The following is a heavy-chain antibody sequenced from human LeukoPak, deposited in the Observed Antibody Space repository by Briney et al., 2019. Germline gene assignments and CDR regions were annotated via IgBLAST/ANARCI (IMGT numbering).Heavy chain of an antibody. J-gene: IGHJ5*02. V-gene: IGHV3-48*04. CDR2: ISSSSSTI. CDR1: GFTFSSYS. Sequence: PGGSLRLSCAASGFTFSSYSMNWVRQAPGKGLEWVSYISSSSSTIYYADSVKGRFTISRDNAKNSLYLQMNSLRAEDTAVYYCARDREQQLVYNWFDPWGQGTLVTVSS. D-gene: IGHD6-13*01. CDR3: ARDREQQLVYNWFDP.